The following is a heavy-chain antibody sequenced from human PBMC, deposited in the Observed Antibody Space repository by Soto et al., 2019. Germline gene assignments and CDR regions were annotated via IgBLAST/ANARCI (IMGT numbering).Heavy chain of an antibody. CDR2: IYYTGST. D-gene: IGHD3-22*01. Sequence: SETLSLTCTVSGGSISSHYWSWIRQPPGKGLECIGHIYYTGSTNYNPSLKSRVTISVDTSKKQFSLKLSSVTAADTAVYYCARALGYYDSSGYYYRWFDPWGQGTLVTVSS. V-gene: IGHV4-59*11. CDR1: GGSISSHY. J-gene: IGHJ5*02. CDR3: ARALGYYDSSGYYYRWFDP.